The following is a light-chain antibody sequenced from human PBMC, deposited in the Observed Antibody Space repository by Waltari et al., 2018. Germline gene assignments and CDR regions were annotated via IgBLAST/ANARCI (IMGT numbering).Light chain of an antibody. J-gene: IGKJ2*01. CDR3: QRYYTSPYT. CDR1: QSVLYSPQNKNY. Sequence: DIVMTQSPDSLAVSLGERATINCKSSQSVLYSPQNKNYLAWYQQKPGQPPKLLIYWAFTRESGVPDRFSGSGSGTDFTLTIDSLQAEDVAVYYCQRYYTSPYTFGQGTKLEIK. CDR2: WAF. V-gene: IGKV4-1*01.